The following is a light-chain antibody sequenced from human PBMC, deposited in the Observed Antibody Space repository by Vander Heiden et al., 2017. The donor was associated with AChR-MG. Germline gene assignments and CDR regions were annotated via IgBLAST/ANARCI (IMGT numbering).Light chain of an antibody. J-gene: IGLJ3*02. V-gene: IGLV2-14*01. Sequence: QSALTQPASVSGSPGQSITISCTETSSDVVDYKYVSWYQQHPGKAPKLLIYEVSDRPSGVSNRFSGSKSGNTASLTISGLQAEDEADYYCSSYADRSTLWAFGGGTKLTVL. CDR3: SSYADRSTLWA. CDR1: SSDVVDYKY. CDR2: EVS.